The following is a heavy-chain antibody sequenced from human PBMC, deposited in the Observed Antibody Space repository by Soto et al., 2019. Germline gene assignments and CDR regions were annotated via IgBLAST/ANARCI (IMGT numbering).Heavy chain of an antibody. Sequence: GGSLRLSCAASGFTFSSYGMHCDRPAPGTGLEWVEVISCDGSNKYYADSVKGRFTISRDKSKNTLYLQMISLRAEATAVYYCASCYSSAPCYFDYWRQGTLVTASS. CDR3: ASCYSSAPCYFDY. V-gene: IGHV3-30*03. J-gene: IGHJ4*02. D-gene: IGHD6-19*01. CDR2: ISCDGSNK. CDR1: GFTFSSYG.